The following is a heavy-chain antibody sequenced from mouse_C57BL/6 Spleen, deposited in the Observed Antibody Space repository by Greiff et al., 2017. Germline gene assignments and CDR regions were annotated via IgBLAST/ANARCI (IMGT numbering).Heavy chain of an antibody. J-gene: IGHJ4*01. Sequence: VQLQQPGAELVKPGASVKMSCKASGYTFTSYWITWVKQRPGQGLEWIGDIYPGSGSTNYNEKFKSKATLTVDTSSSTAYMQLSSLTSEDSAVYYCARSPYDYDALYAMDYWGQGTSVTVSS. CDR3: ARSPYDYDALYAMDY. V-gene: IGHV1-55*01. CDR2: IYPGSGST. D-gene: IGHD2-4*01. CDR1: GYTFTSYW.